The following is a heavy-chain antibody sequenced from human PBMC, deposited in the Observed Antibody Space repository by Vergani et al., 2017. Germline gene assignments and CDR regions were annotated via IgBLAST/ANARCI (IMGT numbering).Heavy chain of an antibody. CDR2: IYYSGST. CDR1: GYSISSGYY. J-gene: IGHJ4*02. D-gene: IGHD3-22*01. CDR3: ARARYYYDSSGTWRYFDY. Sequence: QVQLQESGPGLVKPSETLSLTCTVSGYSISSGYYWGWIRQPPGKGLEWIGSIYYSGSTYYNPSLKSRVTISVDTSKNQFSLKLSSVTAADTAVYYCARARYYYDSSGTWRYFDYWGQGTLVTVSS. V-gene: IGHV4-38-2*02.